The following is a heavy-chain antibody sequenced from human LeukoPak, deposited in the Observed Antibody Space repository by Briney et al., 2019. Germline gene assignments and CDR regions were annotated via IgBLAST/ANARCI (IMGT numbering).Heavy chain of an antibody. CDR2: IYSGGST. CDR1: GFTVSNKY. CDR3: ARAPWVLRMDV. V-gene: IGHV3-53*01. D-gene: IGHD3-16*01. Sequence: GGSLRLSCVASGFTVSNKYMSWVRQAPGKGLEWVSVIYSGGSTYYADSVKGRFTISRDNSKNTLYLQMNSLRAEDTAVYYCARAPWVLRMDVWGQGTTVTVSS. J-gene: IGHJ6*02.